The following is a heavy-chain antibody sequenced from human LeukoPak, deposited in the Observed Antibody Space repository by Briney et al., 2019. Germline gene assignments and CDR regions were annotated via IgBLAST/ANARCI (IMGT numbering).Heavy chain of an antibody. CDR3: ARDPGAAAGPVDY. V-gene: IGHV4-34*01. CDR2: INHSGST. Sequence: SETLSLTCAVYGGSFSGYYWTWIRQPPGKGLEWIGEINHSGSTNYNPSLKSRVTISVDLSKNQFSLKLSSVTAADTAVYYCARDPGAAAGPVDYWGQGTLVTVSS. J-gene: IGHJ4*02. D-gene: IGHD6-13*01. CDR1: GGSFSGYY.